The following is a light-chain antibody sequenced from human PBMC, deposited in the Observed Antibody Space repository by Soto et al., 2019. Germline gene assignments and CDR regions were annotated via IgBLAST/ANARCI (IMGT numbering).Light chain of an antibody. CDR2: SNN. CDR1: SSNIGSNT. Sequence: QSVLTQPPSASGTPGQRVTISCSGSSSNIGSNTVNWYQQLPGTAPKLLIYSNNQRPSGVPDRFSGSKSGTSASLAISGLQSEDEADYYCAAWDDSMNGYVFGNGTKVNV. J-gene: IGLJ1*01. V-gene: IGLV1-44*01. CDR3: AAWDDSMNGYV.